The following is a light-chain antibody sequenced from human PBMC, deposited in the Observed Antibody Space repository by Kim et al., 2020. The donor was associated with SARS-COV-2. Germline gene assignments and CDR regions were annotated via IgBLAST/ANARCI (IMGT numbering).Light chain of an antibody. CDR2: EVS. J-gene: IGLJ2*01. CDR3: SSYAGSNNLV. CDR1: RSDVGGYNY. Sequence: GQSVTISCTETRSDVGGYNYVSWYQQHPGKAPKLMIYEVSKRPSGVPDRSSGSKSGNTASLTVSGLQAEDEADYYCSSYAGSNNLVFGGGTQLTVL. V-gene: IGLV2-8*01.